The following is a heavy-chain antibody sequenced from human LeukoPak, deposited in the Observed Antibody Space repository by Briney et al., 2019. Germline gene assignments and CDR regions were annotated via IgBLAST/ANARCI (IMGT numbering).Heavy chain of an antibody. D-gene: IGHD3-10*01. Sequence: ASVKVSCKASGYTFTGYYMHWVRQAPGQGLEWMGWINPNSGGTNYAQKFQGRVTMTRDTSTSTAYMELRSLRSDDTAVYYCARDRVQLWFGEWTTYYFDYWGQGTLVTVSS. V-gene: IGHV1-2*02. CDR1: GYTFTGYY. CDR2: INPNSGGT. CDR3: ARDRVQLWFGEWTTYYFDY. J-gene: IGHJ4*02.